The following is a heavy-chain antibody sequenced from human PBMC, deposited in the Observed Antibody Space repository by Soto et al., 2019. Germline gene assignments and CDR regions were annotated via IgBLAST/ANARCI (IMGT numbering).Heavy chain of an antibody. Sequence: QLQLQESGSGLVKPSQTLSLTCAVSSGSISSGGYSWSWIRQPPGKGLEWIGYIYHSGNTYYHPSRQIRITIAVGSTKNQFSLQLCSATAADTAVYSCARGPDYYDSLSPLVCPRGHGTLVAVA. CDR3: ARGPDYYDSLSPLVCP. J-gene: IGHJ5*02. D-gene: IGHD3-10*01. CDR2: IYHSGNT. CDR1: SGSISSGGYS. V-gene: IGHV4-30-2*01.